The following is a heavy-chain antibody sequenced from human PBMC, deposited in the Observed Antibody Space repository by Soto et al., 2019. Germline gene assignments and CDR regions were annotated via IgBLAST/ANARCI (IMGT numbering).Heavy chain of an antibody. V-gene: IGHV1-8*01. J-gene: IGHJ6*02. Sequence: QVQLVQSGAEVKKPGASVKVSCKASGYTFTSYDINWVRQATGQGLEWMGWMNPNSGNTGYAQKFQDRVTMTRNTSISTAYMELSSLRSENTAVYYCARERTGTTSMDVWGQGTTVTVSS. CDR2: MNPNSGNT. CDR3: ARERTGTTSMDV. D-gene: IGHD1-1*01. CDR1: GYTFTSYD.